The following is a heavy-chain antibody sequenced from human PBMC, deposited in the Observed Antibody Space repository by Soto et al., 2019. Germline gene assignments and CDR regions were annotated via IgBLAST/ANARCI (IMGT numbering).Heavy chain of an antibody. V-gene: IGHV3-21*01. CDR3: AREETRWPIDFGLDV. J-gene: IGHJ6*02. Sequence: VGSVRLSCASSGFPFTTYSMNCVRQAPGKGLEWVSSISTRSDTYYADSVKGRFTISRDNANNSVSLQMNSLRAEDTAVYYCAREETRWPIDFGLDVWGQGTTVSVSS. CDR1: GFPFTTYS. CDR2: ISTRSDT. D-gene: IGHD2-15*01.